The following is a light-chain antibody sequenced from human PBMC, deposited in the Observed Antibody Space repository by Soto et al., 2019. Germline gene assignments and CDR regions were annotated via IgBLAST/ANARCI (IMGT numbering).Light chain of an antibody. Sequence: VMTQSQATLSVAPGERSPLSGRASQTVRDNLAWYQQKPGQAPRLLIYDASSRATGIPDRFSGGGSGTDGTLTISRLEPEEGAVDYCQQLTSYPLTFGGGTKVDI. V-gene: IGKV3D-15*01. CDR1: QTVRDN. J-gene: IGKJ4*01. CDR3: QQLTSYPLT. CDR2: DAS.